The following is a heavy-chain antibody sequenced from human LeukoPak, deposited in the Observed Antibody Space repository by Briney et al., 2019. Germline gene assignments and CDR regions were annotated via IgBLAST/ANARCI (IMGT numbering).Heavy chain of an antibody. CDR2: ISGSGGTT. D-gene: IGHD2-15*01. V-gene: IGHV3-23*01. J-gene: IGHJ4*02. CDR1: GFTFSSYA. CDR3: AKGLVVVAATPSGDF. Sequence: GGSLRLSCEASGFTFSSYAMSWVRQAPGKGLEWVSAISGSGGTTYYADSVKGRFTTSRDNSKNTLYLQMNSLRAEDTAVYYCAKGLVVVAATPSGDFWGQGTLVTVSS.